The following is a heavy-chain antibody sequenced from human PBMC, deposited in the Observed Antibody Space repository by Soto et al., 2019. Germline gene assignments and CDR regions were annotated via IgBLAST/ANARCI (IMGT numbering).Heavy chain of an antibody. CDR3: ARNESSKIYGMDV. D-gene: IGHD6-6*01. V-gene: IGHV3-21*01. J-gene: IGHJ6*02. CDR2: ISSSSFSM. CDR1: GFTFSSYS. Sequence: EVQLVESGGGLVKPGGSLRLPCAASGFTFSSYSMNWFRQAPGRGLEWVSSISSSSFSMNYADSVKGRFSISRDNAQNSLHLQINNLRAEDTAVYYCARNESSKIYGMDVWGQGTTVTVSS.